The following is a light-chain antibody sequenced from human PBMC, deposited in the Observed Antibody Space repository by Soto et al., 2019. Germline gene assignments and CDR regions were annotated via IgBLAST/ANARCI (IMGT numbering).Light chain of an antibody. CDR2: GAS. Sequence: EIVMTQSPATLSMSPGERATLSCRASQSVGTNVAWFQQKPGQPPRLLMYGASTWASGIPVRFSGSGSGTDFTLTISSLQSEDFATYYCQQANSFPFTFGPGTKV. V-gene: IGKV3-15*01. CDR1: QSVGTN. CDR3: QQANSFPFT. J-gene: IGKJ3*01.